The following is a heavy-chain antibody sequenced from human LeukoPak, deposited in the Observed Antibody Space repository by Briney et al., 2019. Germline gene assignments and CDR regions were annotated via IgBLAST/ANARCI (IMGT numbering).Heavy chain of an antibody. D-gene: IGHD3-10*01. Sequence: SETLSLTCTVSGDSISGSYWSWIRQPPGKGLEWIGYIYYSGSTNYNPSLKSRVTISVDTSKNQFSLKLSSVTAADTAVYYCAREGVGSFDYWGQGTLVTVSS. V-gene: IGHV4-59*01. CDR2: IYYSGST. J-gene: IGHJ4*02. CDR1: GDSISGSY. CDR3: AREGVGSFDY.